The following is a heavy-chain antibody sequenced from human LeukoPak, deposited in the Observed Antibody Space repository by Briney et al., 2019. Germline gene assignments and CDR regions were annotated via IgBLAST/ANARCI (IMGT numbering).Heavy chain of an antibody. CDR2: IWYDGSNI. Sequence: PGGSLRLSCATSGFSFSAYGMHWVRQAPGKGLEWVAYIWYDGSNIDYANSVKGRFTISRDNSMNTLYLQMNSLRAEDTAIYYCAKDSLPTSGCRGYFDYWGQGTLVTVSS. D-gene: IGHD6-25*01. CDR3: AKDSLPTSGCRGYFDY. J-gene: IGHJ4*02. V-gene: IGHV3-30*02. CDR1: GFSFSAYG.